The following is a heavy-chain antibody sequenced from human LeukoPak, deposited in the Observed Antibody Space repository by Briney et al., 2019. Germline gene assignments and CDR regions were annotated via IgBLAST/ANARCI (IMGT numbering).Heavy chain of an antibody. J-gene: IGHJ4*02. V-gene: IGHV3-33*01. CDR1: GFTFSSYG. CDR2: IWYDGSNK. D-gene: IGHD6-19*01. Sequence: GGSLRLSCAASGFTFSSYGMHWVRQAPGKGLEWVAVIWYDGSNKYYADSVKGRFTISSDNSKNTLYLQMNSLRAEDTAVYYCARDSHEAVAGRSFDYWGQGTLVTVSS. CDR3: ARDSHEAVAGRSFDY.